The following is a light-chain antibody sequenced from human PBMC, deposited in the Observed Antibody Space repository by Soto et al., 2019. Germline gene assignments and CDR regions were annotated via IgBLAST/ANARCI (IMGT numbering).Light chain of an antibody. CDR2: TND. CDR1: SSNIGRNT. J-gene: IGLJ1*01. CDR3: AAWDDTSSFV. V-gene: IGLV1-44*01. Sequence: QSVLTQPPSASGTPGQRVIISCSGGSSNIGRNTVNWYQHLPGTAPRLLIYTNDQRPSGVPDRFSGSKSGTSASLAISGLQSEDDADYYCAAWDDTSSFVFGTGTKLTVL.